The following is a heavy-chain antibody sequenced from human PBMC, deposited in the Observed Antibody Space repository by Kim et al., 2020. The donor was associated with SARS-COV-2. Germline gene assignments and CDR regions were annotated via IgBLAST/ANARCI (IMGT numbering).Heavy chain of an antibody. CDR2: IYYSGST. Sequence: SETLSLTCTVSGGSISSSSYYWGWIRQPPGKGLEWIGSIYYSGSTYYNPSLKSRVTISVDTSKNQFSLKLSSVTAADTAVYYCARLGDGPNAEYFQHWGQGTLVTVSS. J-gene: IGHJ1*01. D-gene: IGHD1-26*01. CDR3: ARLGDGPNAEYFQH. CDR1: GGSISSSSYY. V-gene: IGHV4-39*01.